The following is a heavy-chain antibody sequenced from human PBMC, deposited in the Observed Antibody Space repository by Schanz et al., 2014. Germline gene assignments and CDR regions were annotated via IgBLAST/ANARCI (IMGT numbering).Heavy chain of an antibody. CDR2: INTGSGDT. V-gene: IGHV1-3*04. Sequence: QVHLVQSGAEVKRPGASVKVSCKASEYSFTSYSMHWVRQAPGQRLEWMGWINTGSGDTKYSQNFQGRVTITRDTSASTAYMELSSLRSDDTAVYYCAKAEYDIVTDSYSRLDPWGQGTLVTVSS. CDR1: EYSFTSYS. J-gene: IGHJ5*02. D-gene: IGHD3-9*01. CDR3: AKAEYDIVTDSYSRLDP.